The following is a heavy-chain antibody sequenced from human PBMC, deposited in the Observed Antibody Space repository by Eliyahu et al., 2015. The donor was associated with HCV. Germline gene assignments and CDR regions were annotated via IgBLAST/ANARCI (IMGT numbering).Heavy chain of an antibody. V-gene: IGHV3-7*03. CDR1: GFTFSNYW. J-gene: IGHJ3*02. Sequence: EGQLVQSGGGLVQPGGSLRLSCAASGFTFSNYWMXWVRQAPGKGLEWVANIKEDGSETHYMDFVKGRLTISRDNTKNSLYLQMDSLRDDDTAVYYCARDESGFEIWGQGTTVTVSS. D-gene: IGHD6-25*01. CDR3: ARDESGFEI. CDR2: IKEDGSET.